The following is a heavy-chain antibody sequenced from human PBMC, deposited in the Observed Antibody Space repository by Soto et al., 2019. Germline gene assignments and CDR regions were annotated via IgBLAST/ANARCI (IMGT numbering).Heavy chain of an antibody. CDR2: ISSSSSYI. J-gene: IGHJ6*02. D-gene: IGHD3-3*01. CDR3: ARDQDNDFWSGPIRYYYYGMDV. Sequence: PGVSLRLSCAASGFTFSSYSMNWVRQAPGKGPEWVSSISSSSSYIYYADSVKGRFTISRDNAKNSLYLQMNSLRAEDTAVYYCARDQDNDFWSGPIRYYYYGMDVWGQGTTVTVSS. CDR1: GFTFSSYS. V-gene: IGHV3-21*01.